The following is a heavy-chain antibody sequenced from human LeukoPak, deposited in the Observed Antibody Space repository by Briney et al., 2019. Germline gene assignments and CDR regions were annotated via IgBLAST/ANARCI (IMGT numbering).Heavy chain of an antibody. D-gene: IGHD2-15*01. Sequence: PGGSLRLSCAASGFTFSSYWMTWVRQAPGKGLEWVANIKQDGNEKYYVDSVKGRFTISRDNPKNSLYLQMNTLRAEDTAVYYCARVRRSGGTCYFDYWGQGTLVTVSP. CDR1: GFTFSSYW. V-gene: IGHV3-7*05. CDR2: IKQDGNEK. CDR3: ARVRRSGGTCYFDY. J-gene: IGHJ4*02.